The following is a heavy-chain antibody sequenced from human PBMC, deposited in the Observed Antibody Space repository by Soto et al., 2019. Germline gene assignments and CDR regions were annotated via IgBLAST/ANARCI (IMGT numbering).Heavy chain of an antibody. CDR3: ARLHDGQYYDRGYFDY. J-gene: IGHJ4*02. V-gene: IGHV4-39*01. D-gene: IGHD3-22*01. Sequence: PKSLPSSVSDGSISSLSYCRGRIHKPPGKGLEWIGSIYYSGSTYYNPSLKSRVTISVDTSKNQFSLKLSSVTAADTAVYYCARLHDGQYYDRGYFDYWGQGTLVTVSS. CDR2: IYYSGST. CDR1: DGSISSLSYC.